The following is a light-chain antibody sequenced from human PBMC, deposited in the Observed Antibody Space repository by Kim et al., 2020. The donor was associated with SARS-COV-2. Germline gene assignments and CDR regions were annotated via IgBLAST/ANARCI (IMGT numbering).Light chain of an antibody. CDR3: QSYDSSLSGSGV. CDR1: SSNIGAGYD. J-gene: IGLJ3*02. V-gene: IGLV1-40*01. Sequence: FTISCTGSSSNIGAGYDVHWYQQLPGTAPKLLIYGNSNRPSGVPDRFSGSKSGTSASLAITGLQAEDEADYYCQSYDSSLSGSGVFGGGTQLTVL. CDR2: GNS.